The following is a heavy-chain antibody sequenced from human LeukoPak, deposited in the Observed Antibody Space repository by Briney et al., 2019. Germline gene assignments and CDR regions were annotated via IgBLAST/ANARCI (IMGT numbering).Heavy chain of an antibody. CDR3: ARKPTATPVGNWFDP. V-gene: IGHV3-48*01. D-gene: IGHD4-11*01. J-gene: IGHJ5*02. CDR2: ISSSSSTI. Sequence: PGGSLRLSCAASGFTFSSYSMNWVRQAPGKGLEWVSYISSSSSTIYYADSVKGRFTISRDNAKNSLYLQMNSLRAEDTAVYYCARKPTATPVGNWFDPWGQGTLVTVSS. CDR1: GFTFSSYS.